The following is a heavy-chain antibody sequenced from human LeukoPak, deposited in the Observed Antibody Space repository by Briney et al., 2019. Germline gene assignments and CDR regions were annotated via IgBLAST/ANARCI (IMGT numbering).Heavy chain of an antibody. CDR3: ARAPVDGEWGSGNWFDP. Sequence: PSETLSLTCTVSGGSISSSSYYWGWIRQPPGKGLEWIGSIYYSGSTYYNPSLKSRVTISVDTSKNQFSLKLSSVTAADTAVYYCARAPVDGEWGSGNWFDPWGQGTLVTVSS. CDR2: IYYSGST. D-gene: IGHD6-25*01. V-gene: IGHV4-39*07. CDR1: GGSISSSSYY. J-gene: IGHJ5*02.